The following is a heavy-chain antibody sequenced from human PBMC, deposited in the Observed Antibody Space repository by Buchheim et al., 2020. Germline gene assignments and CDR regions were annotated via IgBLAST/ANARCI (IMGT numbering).Heavy chain of an antibody. CDR3: ARDITMVQGVISNYYYYGMDV. CDR2: INPNSGGT. CDR1: GYTFTGYY. D-gene: IGHD3-10*01. V-gene: IGHV1-2*06. Sequence: QVQLVQSGAEVKKPGASVKVSCKASGYTFTGYYMHWVRQAPGQGLEWMGRINPNSGGTNYAQKFQGRVTMTMDTSISTAYMELSRLRSDDTAVYYCARDITMVQGVISNYYYYGMDVWGQGTT. J-gene: IGHJ6*02.